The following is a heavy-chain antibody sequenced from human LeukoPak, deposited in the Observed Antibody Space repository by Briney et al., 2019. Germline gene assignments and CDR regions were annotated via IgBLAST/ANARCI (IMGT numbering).Heavy chain of an antibody. V-gene: IGHV3-21*04. CDR2: ISSSSSYI. CDR1: GFTFSSYS. Sequence: GGSLRLSCAASGFTFSSYSMNWVRQAPGKGLEWVSSISSSSSYIYYADSVKGRFTISRDNSKNTLYLQMNSLRAEDTAVYYCARRSSRWFDSWGQGTLVTVSS. D-gene: IGHD6-13*01. CDR3: ARRSSRWFDS. J-gene: IGHJ5*01.